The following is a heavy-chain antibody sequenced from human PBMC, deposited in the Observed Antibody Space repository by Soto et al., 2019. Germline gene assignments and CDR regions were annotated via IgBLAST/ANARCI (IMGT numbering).Heavy chain of an antibody. D-gene: IGHD6-13*01. CDR1: GFTFSSYS. CDR3: ARVASSSWYGDYYGMDV. CDR2: ISSSSSYI. V-gene: IGHV3-21*01. Sequence: PVGSLRLSCAASGFTFSSYSMNWVRQAPGKGLEWVSSISSSSSYIYYADSVKGRFTISRDNAKNSLYLQMNSLRAEDTAVYYCARVASSSWYGDYYGMDVWGQGTTVTVSS. J-gene: IGHJ6*02.